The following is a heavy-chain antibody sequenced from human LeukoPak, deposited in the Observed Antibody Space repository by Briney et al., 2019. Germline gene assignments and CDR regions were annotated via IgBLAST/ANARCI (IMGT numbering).Heavy chain of an antibody. J-gene: IGHJ4*02. CDR3: AKDMGPWRPKDY. Sequence: QPGRSLRLSCAASGFTFSSYAMHWVRQAPGKGLEWVAVISYDGSNKYYADSVKGRFTISRDNSKNTLYLQMNSLRAEDTAVYYCAKDMGPWRPKDYWGQGTLVTVSS. D-gene: IGHD3-10*01. CDR1: GFTFSSYA. CDR2: ISYDGSNK. V-gene: IGHV3-30-3*01.